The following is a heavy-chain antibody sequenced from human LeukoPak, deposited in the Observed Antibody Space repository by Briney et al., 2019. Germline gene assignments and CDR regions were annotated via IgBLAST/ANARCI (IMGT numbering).Heavy chain of an antibody. CDR2: ISSSSSYI. V-gene: IGHV3-21*01. CDR1: GFTFSSYS. CDR3: ARDPSGFWSGYYNDWYFDL. Sequence: PGGSLRLSCAASGFTFSSYSMKWVRQAPGKGLEWVSSISSSSSYIYYADSVKGRFTISRDNAKNSLYLQMNSLRAEDTAVYYCARDPSGFWSGYYNDWYFDLWGRGTLVTVSS. J-gene: IGHJ2*01. D-gene: IGHD3-3*01.